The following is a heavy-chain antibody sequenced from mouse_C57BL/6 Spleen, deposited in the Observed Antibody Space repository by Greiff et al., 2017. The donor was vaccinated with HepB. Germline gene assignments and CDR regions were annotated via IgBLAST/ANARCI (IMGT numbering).Heavy chain of an antibody. V-gene: IGHV1-82*01. CDR2: IYPGDGDT. D-gene: IGHD2-4*01. J-gene: IGHJ3*01. CDR1: GYAFSSSW. Sequence: VKLQESGPELVKPGASVKISCKASGYAFSSSWMNWVKQRPGKGLEWIGRIYPGDGDTNYNGKFKGKATLTADKSSSTAYMQLSSLTSEDSAVYFCARSRGLYYDYDGGFAYWGQGTLVTVSA. CDR3: ARSRGLYYDYDGGFAY.